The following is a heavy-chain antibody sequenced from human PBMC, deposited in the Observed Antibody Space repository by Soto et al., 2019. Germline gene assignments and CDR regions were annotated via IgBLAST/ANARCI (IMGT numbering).Heavy chain of an antibody. CDR2: IYYSGST. J-gene: IGHJ6*03. Sequence: SETLSLTCTVSGGSISSSSYYWGWIRQPPGKGLEWIGSIYYSGSTYYNPSLKSRVTISVDTSKNQFSLKLSSVTAADTAVYYCARHLPGYCSGGSCYSGLPPYYYYMDVWGKGTTVTVSS. V-gene: IGHV4-39*01. D-gene: IGHD2-15*01. CDR1: GGSISSSSYY. CDR3: ARHLPGYCSGGSCYSGLPPYYYYMDV.